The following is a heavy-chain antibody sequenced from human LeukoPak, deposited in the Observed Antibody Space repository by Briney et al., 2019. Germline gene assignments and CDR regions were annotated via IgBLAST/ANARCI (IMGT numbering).Heavy chain of an antibody. CDR2: MNPNSGNT. Sequence: GASVKVSCKASGYTFTSYGISWVRQAPGQGLDWMGWMNPNSGNTGYAQKFQGRVTMTRNTSISTAYMELSSLRSEDTAVYYCARMGDYYDSSDDYDYWGQGTLVTVSS. J-gene: IGHJ4*02. D-gene: IGHD3-22*01. CDR3: ARMGDYYDSSDDYDY. CDR1: GYTFTSYG. V-gene: IGHV1-8*02.